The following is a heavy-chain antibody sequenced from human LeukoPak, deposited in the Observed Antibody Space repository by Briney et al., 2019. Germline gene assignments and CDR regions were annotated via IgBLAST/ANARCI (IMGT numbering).Heavy chain of an antibody. CDR1: GITFSNYN. CDR2: ITSSSSYT. J-gene: IGHJ4*02. D-gene: IGHD3-10*01. CDR3: AKDNVLLWFGTKYFDY. V-gene: IGHV3-21*04. Sequence: PGGSLRLSCAAPGITFSNYNMNWVRQAPGKGLEWTSSITSSSSYTFYADSVKGRFTISRDNSKNTLYLQMNSLRAEDTAVYYCAKDNVLLWFGTKYFDYWGQGTLVTVSS.